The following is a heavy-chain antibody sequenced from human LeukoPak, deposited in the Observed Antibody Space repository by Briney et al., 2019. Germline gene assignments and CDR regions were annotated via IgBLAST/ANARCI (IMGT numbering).Heavy chain of an antibody. J-gene: IGHJ6*04. D-gene: IGHD3-10*02. CDR3: AELGITMIGGV. V-gene: IGHV3-48*03. Sequence: GGTLRLSCAASGFTFSSYAMSWVRQAPGKGLEWVSYISSGGSTIYYADSVKGRFTISRDNAKNSLYLQMNSLRAEDTAVYYCAELGITMIGGVWGKGTTVTISS. CDR1: GFTFSSYA. CDR2: ISSGGSTI.